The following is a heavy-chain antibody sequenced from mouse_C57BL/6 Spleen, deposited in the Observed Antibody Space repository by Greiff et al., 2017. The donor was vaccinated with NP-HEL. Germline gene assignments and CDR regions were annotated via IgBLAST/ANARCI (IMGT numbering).Heavy chain of an antibody. CDR3: ARNGNPWYFDV. CDR2: ISRGSSTI. D-gene: IGHD2-1*01. J-gene: IGHJ1*03. Sequence: DVKLVESGGGLVKPGGSLKLSCAASGFTFSDYGMHWVRQAPEKGLEWVAYISRGSSTIYYVDTVKGRFTISRDNAMNTLFLQMTSLRSEDTAMYYCARNGNPWYFDVWGTGTTVTVSS. V-gene: IGHV5-17*01. CDR1: GFTFSDYG.